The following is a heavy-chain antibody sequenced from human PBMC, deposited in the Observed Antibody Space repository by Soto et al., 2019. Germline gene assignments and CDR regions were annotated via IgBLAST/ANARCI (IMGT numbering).Heavy chain of an antibody. D-gene: IGHD2-2*01. CDR1: GGTFSSYA. Sequence: QVQLVQSGAEVKKPGSSVKVSCKASGGTFSSYAISWVRQAPGQGLEWMGGIIPIFGTANYAQKFQGRVTITADESTSTAYMELSSLRSEDTAVYYCARGNCSSTSCYLNYGMDLWGQGTTVTVSS. V-gene: IGHV1-69*01. J-gene: IGHJ6*02. CDR2: IIPIFGTA. CDR3: ARGNCSSTSCYLNYGMDL.